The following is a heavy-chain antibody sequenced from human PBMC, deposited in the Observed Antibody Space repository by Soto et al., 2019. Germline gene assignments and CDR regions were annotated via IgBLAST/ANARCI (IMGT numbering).Heavy chain of an antibody. CDR3: TRFFPARRAFDI. Sequence: ASVKVSCKASGYTFTSYGISWVRQAPGQGLEWMGWISAYNGNTNYAQKLQGRVTMTTDTSTSTAYMELRSLRSDDTAVYYCTRFFPARRAFDIWGQGTMVTVSS. J-gene: IGHJ3*02. CDR1: GYTFTSYG. CDR2: ISAYNGNT. V-gene: IGHV1-18*01. D-gene: IGHD3-3*01.